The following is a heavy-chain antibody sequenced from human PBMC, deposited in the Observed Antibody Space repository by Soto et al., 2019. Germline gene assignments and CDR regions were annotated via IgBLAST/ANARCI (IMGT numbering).Heavy chain of an antibody. J-gene: IGHJ4*02. D-gene: IGHD3-22*01. CDR3: ARIPYYYDTGRTAYF. Sequence: QVQLVQSGAEVRKPGASVRVSCSPSGHPFLDFYVHWVRQAPGKGLEWRGWINPNTGATNYAQKFEGRVTVTRDMSINPAYMELTRLTSDDTAVYYCARIPYYYDTGRTAYFWGPGTLVTVSS. CDR1: GHPFLDFY. V-gene: IGHV1-2*02. CDR2: INPNTGAT.